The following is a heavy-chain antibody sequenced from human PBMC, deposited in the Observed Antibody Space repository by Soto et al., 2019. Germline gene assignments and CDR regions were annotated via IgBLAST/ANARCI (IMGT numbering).Heavy chain of an antibody. CDR3: VRDRRPPSPGMVYGYYYYYGMDV. CDR1: GFTFSSYS. Sequence: QPGGSLRLSCAASGFTFSSYSMNWVRQAPGKGLEWVSYISSSSSTIYYADSVKGRFTISRDNAKNSLYLQMDSLRTEDTALYYCVRDRRPPSPGMVYGYYYYYGMDVWGQGTTVTVSS. CDR2: ISSSSSTI. V-gene: IGHV3-48*01. D-gene: IGHD3-10*01. J-gene: IGHJ6*02.